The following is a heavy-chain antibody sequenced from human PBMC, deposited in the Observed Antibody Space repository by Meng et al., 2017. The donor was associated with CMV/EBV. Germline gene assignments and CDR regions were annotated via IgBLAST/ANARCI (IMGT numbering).Heavy chain of an antibody. V-gene: IGHV1-69*12. J-gene: IGHJ5*02. CDR3: AREGGIVVVPAAPGWFDP. CDR2: IIPIFGTA. D-gene: IGHD2-2*01. CDR1: GGTFSSYA. Sequence: VQVVQSGAGVKKPGSSVKVSCKASGGTFSSYAISWVRQAPGQGLEWMGGIIPIFGTANYAQKFQGRVTITADESTSTAYMELSSLRSEDTAVYYCAREGGIVVVPAAPGWFDPWGQGTLVTVSS.